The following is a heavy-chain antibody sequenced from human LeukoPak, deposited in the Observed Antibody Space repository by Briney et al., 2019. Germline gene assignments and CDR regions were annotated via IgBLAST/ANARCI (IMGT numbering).Heavy chain of an antibody. CDR3: ARGPPRYYYYYMDV. V-gene: IGHV1-69*05. J-gene: IGHJ6*03. Sequence: ASVKVSCKASGYTFTGYYMHWVRQAPGQGLEWMGGIIPIFGTANYAQKFQGRVTITTDESTSTAYMELSSLRSEDTAVYYCARGPPRYYYYYMDVWGKGTTVTVSS. CDR2: IIPIFGTA. CDR1: GYTFTGYY.